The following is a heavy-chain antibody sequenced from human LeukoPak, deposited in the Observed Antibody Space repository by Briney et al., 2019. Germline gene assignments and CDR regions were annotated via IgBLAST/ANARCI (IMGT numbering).Heavy chain of an antibody. V-gene: IGHV1-69*05. J-gene: IGHJ4*02. CDR1: GGTFSSYA. CDR2: IIPIFGTA. Sequence: ASVKVSCKXSGGTFSSYAISWVRQAPGQGLEWVGRIIPIFGTANYSQKFQGRVTFTTDESTSTAYMELSSLRSEDTAVYYCAREYSSSSGYQDYWGQGTLVTVSS. D-gene: IGHD6-6*01. CDR3: AREYSSSSGYQDY.